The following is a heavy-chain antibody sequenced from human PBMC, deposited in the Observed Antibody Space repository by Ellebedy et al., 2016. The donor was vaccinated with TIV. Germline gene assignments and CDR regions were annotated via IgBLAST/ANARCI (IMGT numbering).Heavy chain of an antibody. Sequence: GESLKISXKGSGYSFTSYWIGWVRQMPGKGLEWMGIIYPGDSDTRYSPSFQGQVTISADKSISTAYLQWSSLKASDTAMYYCARGASGGWNLPNWFNPWGQGTLVTVSS. J-gene: IGHJ5*02. V-gene: IGHV5-51*01. CDR1: GYSFTSYW. CDR3: ARGASGGWNLPNWFNP. CDR2: IYPGDSDT. D-gene: IGHD1-1*01.